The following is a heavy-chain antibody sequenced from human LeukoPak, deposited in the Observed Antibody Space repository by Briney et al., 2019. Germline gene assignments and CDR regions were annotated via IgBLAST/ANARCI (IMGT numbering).Heavy chain of an antibody. J-gene: IGHJ5*02. D-gene: IGHD3-10*01. CDR1: GGTFSGYY. V-gene: IGHV4-34*01. CDR3: ARSRRYYYGSGRYFNWFDP. Sequence: SETLSLTCAVYGGTFSGYYWSWIRQPPGKGLEWIGAINNSGSTNYNPSLKSRVTISVDTSKNQFSLKLSSVTAADTAVYYCARSRRYYYGSGRYFNWFDPWGQGTLVTVSS. CDR2: INNSGST.